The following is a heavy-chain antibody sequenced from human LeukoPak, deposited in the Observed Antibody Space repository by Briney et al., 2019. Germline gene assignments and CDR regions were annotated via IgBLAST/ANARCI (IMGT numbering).Heavy chain of an antibody. V-gene: IGHV4-61*02. CDR1: GGSISSGGYY. Sequence: SSETLSLTCTVSGGSISSGGYYWSWIRQPAGKGLEWIGRIYTSGITNYNPSLKSRVTISVDTSKNQFSLKLSSVTAADTAVYYCARDVSYYGDYLGYFDSWGQGILATASS. CDR3: ARDVSYYGDYLGYFDS. J-gene: IGHJ4*02. CDR2: IYTSGIT. D-gene: IGHD4-17*01.